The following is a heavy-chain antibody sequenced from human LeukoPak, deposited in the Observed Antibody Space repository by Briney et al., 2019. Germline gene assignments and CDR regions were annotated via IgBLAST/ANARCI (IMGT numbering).Heavy chain of an antibody. D-gene: IGHD4-11*01. CDR3: ARGGIFYRRTLLNYFDY. V-gene: IGHV1-69*05. CDR2: IIPISGTA. J-gene: IGHJ4*02. Sequence: SVKVSCKASGGTFTSYAIIWVREAPGQGLEWMGGIIPISGTANYAQKFQGRVTFTTDESTSTAYMELTSLRSEDTAVYYCARGGIFYRRTLLNYFDYWGQGSLVTVSS. CDR1: GGTFTSYA.